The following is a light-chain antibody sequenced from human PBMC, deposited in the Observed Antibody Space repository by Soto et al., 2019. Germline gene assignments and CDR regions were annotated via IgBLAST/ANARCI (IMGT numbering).Light chain of an antibody. V-gene: IGLV2-14*03. CDR3: SSYTSSSTVV. CDR1: SSDVGRYNY. J-gene: IGLJ3*02. CDR2: DVS. Sequence: QSALTQPASVSGPPGQSITISCTGTSSDVGRYNYVSWYQQHPGKAPKLMIYDVSIRPSGVSNRFSGSKSGNTASLTISGLQAEDEADYYCSSYTSSSTVVFGGGTKLNVL.